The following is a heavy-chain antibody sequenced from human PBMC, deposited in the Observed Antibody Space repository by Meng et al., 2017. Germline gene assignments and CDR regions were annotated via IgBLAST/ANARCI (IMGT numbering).Heavy chain of an antibody. J-gene: IGHJ5*02. CDR3: ARGLRITMVRGVKGWFDP. Sequence: QVQLQQWGAGLLKPSETLFLTCAVYGGSFSGYYWSWIRQPPGKGLEWIGEINHSGSTNYNPSLKSRVTISVDTSKNQFSLKLSSVTAADTAVYYCARGLRITMVRGVKGWFDPWGQGTLVTVSS. V-gene: IGHV4-34*01. D-gene: IGHD3-10*01. CDR2: INHSGST. CDR1: GGSFSGYY.